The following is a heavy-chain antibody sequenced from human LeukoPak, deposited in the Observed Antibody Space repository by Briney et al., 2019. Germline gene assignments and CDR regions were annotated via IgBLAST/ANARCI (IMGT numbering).Heavy chain of an antibody. V-gene: IGHV3-23*01. J-gene: IGHJ4*02. D-gene: IGHD3-3*01. CDR2: ISGSGGST. CDR1: GFTFSSYA. CDR3: ASQNVLRFLEWLLPPHRFDY. Sequence: GGSLRLSCAASGFTFSSYAMSWVRQAPGKGLEWVSAISGSGGSTYYADSVKGRFTISRDNSKNTLHLQMNSLRAEDTAVYYCASQNVLRFLEWLLPPHRFDYWGQGTLVTVSS.